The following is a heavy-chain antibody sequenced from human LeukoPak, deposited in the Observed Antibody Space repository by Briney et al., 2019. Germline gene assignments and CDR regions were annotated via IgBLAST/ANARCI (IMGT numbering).Heavy chain of an antibody. D-gene: IGHD2-21*02. J-gene: IGHJ4*02. Sequence: GRSLRLPCAASGFTFSSYGMHWVRQAPGKGLEWVAVIWYDGSNKYYADSVKGRFTISRDNSKNTLYLQMNSLRAEDTAVYYCARDGSTVTAPFDHWGQGTLVTVSS. CDR1: GFTFSSYG. CDR2: IWYDGSNK. V-gene: IGHV3-33*01. CDR3: ARDGSTVTAPFDH.